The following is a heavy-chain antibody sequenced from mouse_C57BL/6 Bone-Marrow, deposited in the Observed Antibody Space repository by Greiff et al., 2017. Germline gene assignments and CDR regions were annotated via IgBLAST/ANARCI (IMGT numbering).Heavy chain of an antibody. D-gene: IGHD2-4*01. V-gene: IGHV1-5*01. CDR2: IYPGNSDT. CDR3: TRTVYDYPYWYFDV. CDR1: GYTFTSYW. J-gene: IGHJ1*03. Sequence: VQLQQSGTVLARPGVSVKMSCKTSGYTFTSYWMHWVKQRPGQGLEWIGAIYPGNSDTSYNQKFKGKAKLTAVTSASTAYMELSSLTNEDSAVYYCTRTVYDYPYWYFDVWGTGTTVTVSS.